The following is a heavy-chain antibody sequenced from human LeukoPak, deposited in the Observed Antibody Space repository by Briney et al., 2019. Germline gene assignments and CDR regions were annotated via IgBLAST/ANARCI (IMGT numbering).Heavy chain of an antibody. V-gene: IGHV4-4*09. J-gene: IGHJ4*02. CDR2: IYTSGST. Sequence: SETLSLTCTVSGGSISSYYWSWIRQPPGKGLEWIGYIYTSGSTNYNPSLKSRVTISVDTSKNQFSLKLSSVTAADTAVYYCARTYYYDSSGYYPGYFDYWGQGTLVTVSS. CDR3: ARTYYYDSSGYYPGYFDY. CDR1: GGSISSYY. D-gene: IGHD3-22*01.